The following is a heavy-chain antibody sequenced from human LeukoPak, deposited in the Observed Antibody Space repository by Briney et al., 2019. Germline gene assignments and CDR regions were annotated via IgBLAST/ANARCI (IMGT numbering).Heavy chain of an antibody. D-gene: IGHD5/OR15-5a*01. J-gene: IGHJ4*02. Sequence: GGSLRLSCAASGFTFSGPAMSWVRQAPGKGLECVSTISSNGGSTYSADSVKGRFTISRDNSKNALYLQMSSLRPEDTAVYYCVKGQALSKYYFDYWGQGTLVTVSA. CDR2: ISSNGGST. CDR3: VKGQALSKYYFDY. V-gene: IGHV3-64D*06. CDR1: GFTFSGPA.